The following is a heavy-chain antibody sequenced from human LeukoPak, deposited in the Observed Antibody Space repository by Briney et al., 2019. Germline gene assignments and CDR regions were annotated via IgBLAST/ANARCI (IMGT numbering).Heavy chain of an antibody. CDR1: GYTFTGYY. CDR2: INPSGGST. J-gene: IGHJ4*02. D-gene: IGHD3-10*01. V-gene: IGHV1-46*01. Sequence: ASVKVSCKASGYTFTGYYMHWVRQAPGQGLEWMGIINPSGGSTSYAQKFQGRVTMTRDTSTSTVYMELSSLRSEDAAVYYCARAGLLWFGSKNPPGGYWGQGTLVTVSS. CDR3: ARAGLLWFGSKNPPGGY.